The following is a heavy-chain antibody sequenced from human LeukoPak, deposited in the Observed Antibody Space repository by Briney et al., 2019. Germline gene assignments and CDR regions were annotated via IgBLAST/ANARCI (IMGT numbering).Heavy chain of an antibody. CDR2: INLSGGST. D-gene: IGHD5-24*01. V-gene: IGHV1-46*01. Sequence: ASVKVSCKASGFTFINYYMHWVRQAPGQGLEWLGIINLSGGSTHYPQKFQDRVTMTRDTSTSTVYMELSSLRSEDTAVYYCARDGDDGYSDYWGQGTLVTVSS. CDR3: ARDGDDGYSDY. CDR1: GFTFINYY. J-gene: IGHJ4*02.